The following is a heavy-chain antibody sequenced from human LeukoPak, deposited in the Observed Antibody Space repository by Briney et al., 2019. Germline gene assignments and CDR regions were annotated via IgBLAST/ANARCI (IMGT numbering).Heavy chain of an antibody. Sequence: KPSQTLSLTCTVSGGSISSGSYYWSWIRQPAGKGLEWIGRIYTSGSTNYNPSLKSRVTISVDTSKNQFSLKLSSVTAADTAVYYCARGITIFGYWGQGTLVTVSS. CDR2: IYTSGST. CDR3: ARGITIFGY. D-gene: IGHD3-3*01. J-gene: IGHJ4*02. CDR1: GGSISSGSYY. V-gene: IGHV4-61*02.